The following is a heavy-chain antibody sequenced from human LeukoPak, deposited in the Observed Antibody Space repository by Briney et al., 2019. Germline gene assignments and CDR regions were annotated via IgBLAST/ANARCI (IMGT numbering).Heavy chain of an antibody. CDR1: GFTFSSYA. CDR2: ISGSGGST. V-gene: IGHV3-23*01. J-gene: IGHJ4*02. D-gene: IGHD3-10*01. Sequence: PGGSLRLSCAASGFTFSSYAMGWVRQAPGKGLEWVSAISGSGGSTYYADSVKGRFTISRDNSKNTLYLQMNSLRAEDTAVYYCAKDSAVYGSGGHPFDYWGQGTLVTVSS. CDR3: AKDSAVYGSGGHPFDY.